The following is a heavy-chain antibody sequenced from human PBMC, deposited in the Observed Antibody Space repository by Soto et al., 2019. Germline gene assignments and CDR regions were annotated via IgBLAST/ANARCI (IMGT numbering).Heavy chain of an antibody. V-gene: IGHV3-30-3*01. CDR3: ARGPLVVLNYFES. Sequence: GGSLRLSCAASRFTYSTYTMPWVRQAPGKGLEWVAVISYDGNNKFYADSVEGRLTISRDSTKETLYVQMNSVRPDDTAMYFCARGPLVVLNYFESWGQGTLVTVSS. CDR2: ISYDGNNK. J-gene: IGHJ4*02. CDR1: RFTYSTYT.